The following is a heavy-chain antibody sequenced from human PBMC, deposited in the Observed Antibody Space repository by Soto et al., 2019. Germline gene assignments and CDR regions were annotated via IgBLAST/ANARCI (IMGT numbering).Heavy chain of an antibody. CDR3: AREDDGGDSLDV. Sequence: SGTLSLTCTVSGGSINSDYYHWTWIRQSPGKGLEWIGYIHHSGAILYNPSFKSRLAISVDTSKNQFSLHLSSVTDTDTAVYFCAREDDGGDSLDVWGQGTTVTVSS. V-gene: IGHV4-30-4*08. J-gene: IGHJ6*02. CDR1: GGSINSDYYH. CDR2: IHHSGAI. D-gene: IGHD2-21*02.